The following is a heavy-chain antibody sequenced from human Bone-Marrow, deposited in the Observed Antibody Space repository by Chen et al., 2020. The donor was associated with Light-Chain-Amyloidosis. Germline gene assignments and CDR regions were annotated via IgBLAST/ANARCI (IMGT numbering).Heavy chain of an antibody. V-gene: IGHV5-51*01. CDR2: IYPDDSDA. Sequence: GYTFPNYWIGWLRQMPGKGLEWMGVIYPDDSDARYSPSFEGQVTISADKSITTAYLQWRSLKASDTAMYYCARRRDGYNFDHWGQGTLVTVSS. J-gene: IGHJ4*02. CDR3: ARRRDGYNFDH. D-gene: IGHD5-12*01. CDR1: GYTFPNYW.